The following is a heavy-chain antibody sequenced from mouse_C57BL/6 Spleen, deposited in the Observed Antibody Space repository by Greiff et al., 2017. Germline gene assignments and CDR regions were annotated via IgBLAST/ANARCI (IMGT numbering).Heavy chain of an antibody. CDR1: GFTFTDYY. Sequence: EVHLVESGGGLVQPGGSLSLSCAASGFTFTDYYMSWVRQPPGKALEWLGFIRNKANGYTTEYSASVKGRFTISRDNSQSILYLQMNALRAEDSATYYCARYTDYYSNPYAMDYWGQGTSVTVSS. D-gene: IGHD2-5*01. CDR2: IRNKANGYTT. J-gene: IGHJ4*01. V-gene: IGHV7-3*01. CDR3: ARYTDYYSNPYAMDY.